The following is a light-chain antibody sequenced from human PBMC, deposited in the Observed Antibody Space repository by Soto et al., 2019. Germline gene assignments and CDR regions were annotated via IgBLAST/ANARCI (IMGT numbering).Light chain of an antibody. CDR2: DAS. J-gene: IGKJ4*01. V-gene: IGKV1-33*01. Sequence: DVDMSRSPCSLSASVGDRVTVTCRASQDIGNYLCWYQQRLGKAPKLLIYDASYLEAGVPSRFSGSGSGTDFTFTISSLQPEDFATYYCQQHDSLPLTFGGGTKVDIK. CDR1: QDIGNY. CDR3: QQHDSLPLT.